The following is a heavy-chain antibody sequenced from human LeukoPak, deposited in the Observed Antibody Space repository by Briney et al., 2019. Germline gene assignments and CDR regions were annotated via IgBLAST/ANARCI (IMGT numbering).Heavy chain of an antibody. J-gene: IGHJ3*02. CDR3: AISGYCGGDCYAFDI. CDR1: GYTFTSYY. Sequence: ASAKVSCKASGYTFTSYYMHWVRQAPGQGLEWMGIINPSGGSTSYAQKFQGRVTMTRDTSTSTVYMELSSLRSEDTAVYYCAISGYCGGDCYAFDIWGQGTMVTVSS. V-gene: IGHV1-46*01. CDR2: INPSGGST. D-gene: IGHD2-21*02.